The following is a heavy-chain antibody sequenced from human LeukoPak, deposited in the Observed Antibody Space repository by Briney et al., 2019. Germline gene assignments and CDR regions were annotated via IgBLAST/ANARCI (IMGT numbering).Heavy chain of an antibody. J-gene: IGHJ2*01. CDR3: ARTGRDGYLNYWYFDL. Sequence: SGPTLVNPTQTLTLTCTLSGFSLSTSGMRVSWIRQPPGKALEWLARIDWDDDKFYSTSLKTRLTISKDTSKNQVVLTMTNMDPVDTATYYCARTGRDGYLNYWYFDLWGRGTLVTVSS. V-gene: IGHV2-70*04. CDR1: GFSLSTSGMR. CDR2: IDWDDDK. D-gene: IGHD5-24*01.